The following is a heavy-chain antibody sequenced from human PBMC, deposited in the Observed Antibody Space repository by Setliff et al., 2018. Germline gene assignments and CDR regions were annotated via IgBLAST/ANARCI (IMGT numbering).Heavy chain of an antibody. D-gene: IGHD1-26*01. J-gene: IGHJ4*02. Sequence: GESLKISCKGSGYSFTSYWISWVRQMPGKGLEWMGRIDPSDSYTNYRPSFQGHVTISAEKSISPAYLPWSSLKALDTAINYCSRSLVGATYSVYFDYWGQGALVTVSS. CDR2: IDPSDSYT. V-gene: IGHV5-10-1*01. CDR1: GYSFTSYW. CDR3: SRSLVGATYSVYFDY.